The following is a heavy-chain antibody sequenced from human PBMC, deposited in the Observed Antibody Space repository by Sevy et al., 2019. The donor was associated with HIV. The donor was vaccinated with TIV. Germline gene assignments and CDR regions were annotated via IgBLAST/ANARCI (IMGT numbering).Heavy chain of an antibody. CDR3: ATNLGYGGNSGAFDI. D-gene: IGHD4-17*01. V-gene: IGHV1-69*13. CDR1: GGTFSSYA. Sequence: ASVKVSCKASGGTFSSYAISWVRQAPGQGLEWMGGIIPIFGTANYAQKFQGRVTITADESTSTAYMELSSLRSEDTAVLYCATNLGYGGNSGAFDIWGQGTMVTVSS. J-gene: IGHJ3*02. CDR2: IIPIFGTA.